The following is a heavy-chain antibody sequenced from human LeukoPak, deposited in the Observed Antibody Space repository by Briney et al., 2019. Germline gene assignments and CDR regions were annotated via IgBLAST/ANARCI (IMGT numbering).Heavy chain of an antibody. CDR1: GGSISSSNW. CDR3: ARNSGDDLHAFDI. Sequence: SGTLSLTCAVSGGSISSSNWCSWVRQPPGKGLEWIGEIYHSGSTNYNPSLKSRVTISVDKSKNQFSLKLSSVTAADTAVYYCARNSGDDLHAFDIWGQRTMVTVSS. CDR2: IYHSGST. J-gene: IGHJ3*02. D-gene: IGHD5-12*01. V-gene: IGHV4-4*02.